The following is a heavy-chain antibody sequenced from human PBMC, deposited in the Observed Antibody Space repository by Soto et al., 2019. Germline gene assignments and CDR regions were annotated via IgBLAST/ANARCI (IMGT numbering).Heavy chain of an antibody. V-gene: IGHV3-15*07. J-gene: IGHJ6*02. CDR1: GFTFSNAW. CDR3: TTALYCISTSCYAVYYYYGMDV. Sequence: PGGSLRLSCAASGFTFSNAWMNWVRQAPGKGLEWVGRIKSKTDGGTTDYAAPVKGRFTISRDDSKNTLYLQMNSLKTEDTAVYYCTTALYCISTSCYAVYYYYGMDVWGQGTTVTVSS. CDR2: IKSKTDGGTT. D-gene: IGHD2-2*01.